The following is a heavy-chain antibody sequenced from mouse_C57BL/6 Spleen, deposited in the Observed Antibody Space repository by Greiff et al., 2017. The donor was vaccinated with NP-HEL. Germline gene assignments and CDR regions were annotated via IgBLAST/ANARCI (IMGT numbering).Heavy chain of an antibody. J-gene: IGHJ2*01. Sequence: EVQRVESGGGLVQPKGSLKLSCAASGFSFNTYAMNWVRQAPGKGLEWVARIRSKSNNYATYYADSVKDRFTISRDDSESMLYLQMNNLKTEDTAMYYCVRGGTPLDYWGQGTTLTVSS. V-gene: IGHV10-1*01. CDR3: VRGGTPLDY. D-gene: IGHD2-14*01. CDR2: IRSKSNNYAT. CDR1: GFSFNTYA.